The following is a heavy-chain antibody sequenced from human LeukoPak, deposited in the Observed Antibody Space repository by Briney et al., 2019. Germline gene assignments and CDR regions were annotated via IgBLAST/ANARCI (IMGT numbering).Heavy chain of an antibody. Sequence: ASVKVSCKVSGYTLTELSMHWVRQAPGKGLEWMGGFDPEDGETIYAQKFQGRVTMTRDMSTSTVYMELSSLRSEDTAVFYCARDVGNYFDYWGQGTLVTVSS. CDR2: FDPEDGET. D-gene: IGHD1-26*01. CDR3: ARDVGNYFDY. J-gene: IGHJ4*02. CDR1: GYTLTELS. V-gene: IGHV1-24*01.